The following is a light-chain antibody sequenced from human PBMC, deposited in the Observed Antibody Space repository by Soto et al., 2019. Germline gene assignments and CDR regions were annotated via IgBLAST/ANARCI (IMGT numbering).Light chain of an antibody. V-gene: IGKV1-39*01. J-gene: IGKJ1*01. CDR3: QQSYTTPWT. CDR2: AAS. CDR1: QSISGY. Sequence: DIQMTQSPSSLSASVGDRVTITCRASQSISGYLNWYQQKPGKAPKLLIYAASTLQSGVPSRFSGSGSGTDFTLTISSLHPEDFATYHCQQSYTTPWTFGQGTKVEIK.